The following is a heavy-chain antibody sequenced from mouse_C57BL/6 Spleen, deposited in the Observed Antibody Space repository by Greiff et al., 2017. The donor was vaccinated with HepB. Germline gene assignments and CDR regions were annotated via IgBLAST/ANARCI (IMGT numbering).Heavy chain of an antibody. J-gene: IGHJ4*01. CDR3: AREGDSAGYAMDY. CDR2: ISSGSSTI. D-gene: IGHD3-2*02. Sequence: EVQLVESGGGLVKPGGSLKLSCAASGFTFSDYGMHWVRQAPEKGLEWVAYISSGSSTIYYADTVKGRFTISRDNAKNTLFLQRTSLRSEDTAMYYCAREGDSAGYAMDYWGQGTSVTVSS. CDR1: GFTFSDYG. V-gene: IGHV5-17*01.